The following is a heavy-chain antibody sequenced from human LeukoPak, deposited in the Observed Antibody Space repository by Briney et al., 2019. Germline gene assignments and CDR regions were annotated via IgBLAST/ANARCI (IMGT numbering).Heavy chain of an antibody. CDR2: IYYSGST. CDR1: GGSISSSSYY. D-gene: IGHD3-9*01. J-gene: IGHJ4*02. V-gene: IGHV4-39*07. CDR3: ARRREYYDILTGYYKASYYFDY. Sequence: SETLSLTCTVSGGSISSSSYYWGWIRQPPGKGLEWIGSIYYSGSTDYNASLKSRVTISVDTSKNQFSLKLSSVTAADTAVYYCARRREYYDILTGYYKASYYFDYWGQGTLVTVSS.